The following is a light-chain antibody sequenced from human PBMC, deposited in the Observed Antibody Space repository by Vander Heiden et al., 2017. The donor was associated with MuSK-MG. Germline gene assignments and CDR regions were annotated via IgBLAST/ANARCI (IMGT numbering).Light chain of an antibody. CDR3: CSDAGSGHWL. CDR1: RSDLGIFHY. V-gene: IGLV2-11*01. Sequence: QSALTQPRSVSGSPGQSVTVSCTGTRSDLGIFHYVSWYQQHPGKAPNLLIYDVTTRPAGVPDRFSASKSGNTASLTISGLQDEEDADYYCCSDAGSGHWLFGGGTKLTVL. J-gene: IGLJ3*02. CDR2: DVT.